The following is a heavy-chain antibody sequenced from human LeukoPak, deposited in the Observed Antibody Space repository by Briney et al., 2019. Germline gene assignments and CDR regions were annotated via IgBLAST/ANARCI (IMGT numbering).Heavy chain of an antibody. Sequence: SGGSLRLSCAASGFTVSSNYMSWVRQAPGRGLEWVSFIYSGGSTYYADSVKGRFTISRDKSRNTLYLQMNSLRAEDTAVYYCAREYYYGTSGPYYFDYWGQGSLVTVSS. D-gene: IGHD3-22*01. CDR1: GFTVSSNY. V-gene: IGHV3-66*01. CDR3: AREYYYGTSGPYYFDY. CDR2: IYSGGST. J-gene: IGHJ4*02.